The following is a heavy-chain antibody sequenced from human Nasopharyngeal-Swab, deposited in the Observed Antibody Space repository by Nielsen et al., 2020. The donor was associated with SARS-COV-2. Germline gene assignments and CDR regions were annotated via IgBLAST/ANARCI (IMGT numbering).Heavy chain of an antibody. J-gene: IGHJ3*02. CDR2: IVVGSGNT. CDR1: GFTFTSSA. Sequence: SVKVSCKASGFTFTSSAVQWVRQARGQRLEWIGWIVVGSGNTNYAQKFQEGVTITRDMSTSTAYMELSSLRSEDTAVYYCAVASSGWYFPQGAFDIWGQGTMVTVSS. CDR3: AVASSGWYFPQGAFDI. V-gene: IGHV1-58*01. D-gene: IGHD6-19*01.